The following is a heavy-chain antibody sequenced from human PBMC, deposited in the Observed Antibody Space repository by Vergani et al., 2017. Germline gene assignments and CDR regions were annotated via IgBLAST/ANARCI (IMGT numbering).Heavy chain of an antibody. Sequence: QVQLQQWGAGLLKPSETLSLTCAVYGGSFSGYYWSWIRQPPGKGLEWIGEINHSGSTHYNPSLKSRVTISVDTSKNQFSLKLRSVTAADTAVYYCSRDVRVKEENDAFDIWGQGTMVTVSS. V-gene: IGHV4-34*01. D-gene: IGHD3-10*02. J-gene: IGHJ3*02. CDR1: GGSFSGYY. CDR3: SRDVRVKEENDAFDI. CDR2: INHSGST.